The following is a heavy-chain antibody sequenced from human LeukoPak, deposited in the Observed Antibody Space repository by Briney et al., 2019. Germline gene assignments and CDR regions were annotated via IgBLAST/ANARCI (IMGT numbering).Heavy chain of an antibody. J-gene: IGHJ5*02. CDR1: GGSFSGYY. CDR2: INHSGST. CDR3: ARIRIMITFGGVIVKPPWFDP. D-gene: IGHD3-16*02. Sequence: SETLSLTCAVYGGSFSGYYWSWIRQPPGKGLEWIGEINHSGSTNYNPSLKSRVTISVDTSKNQFSLKLSSVTAADTAVYYCARIRIMITFGGVIVKPPWFDPWGRGTLVTVSS. V-gene: IGHV4-34*01.